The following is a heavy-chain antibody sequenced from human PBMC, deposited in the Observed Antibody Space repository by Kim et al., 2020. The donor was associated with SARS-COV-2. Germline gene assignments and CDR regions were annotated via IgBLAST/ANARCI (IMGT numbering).Heavy chain of an antibody. Sequence: GGSLRLSCAASGFTFGDYAMHCVRQAPGKGLEWVSGISWNSGSIGYADSVKGRFTISRDNAKNSLYLQMNSLRAEDTALYYCAKDSAIVVVPAVRGVHFDYWGQGTLVTVSS. CDR3: AKDSAIVVVPAVRGVHFDY. CDR1: GFTFGDYA. D-gene: IGHD2-2*01. J-gene: IGHJ4*02. CDR2: ISWNSGSI. V-gene: IGHV3-9*01.